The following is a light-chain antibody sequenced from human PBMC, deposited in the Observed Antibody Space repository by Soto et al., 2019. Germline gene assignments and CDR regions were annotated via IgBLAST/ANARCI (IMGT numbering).Light chain of an antibody. CDR3: AAWDDSLNARGV. V-gene: IGLV1-44*01. CDR1: RSNIGSNA. J-gene: IGLJ3*02. CDR2: NDN. Sequence: QSVLTQPPSASGTPGQRATISCSGSRSNIGSNAVSWYQQLPGTAPKLLIYNDNQRPSGVPDRFSASKSGTSASLAISGLQSEDEADYYCAAWDDSLNARGVFGGGTKLTVL.